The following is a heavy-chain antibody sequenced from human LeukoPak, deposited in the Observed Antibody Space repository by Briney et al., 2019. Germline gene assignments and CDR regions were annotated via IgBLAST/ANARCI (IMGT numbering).Heavy chain of an antibody. J-gene: IGHJ4*02. D-gene: IGHD3-10*01. V-gene: IGHV4-59*08. Sequence: PSETLSLTCTVSGGSISSYYWSWIRQPPGKGLEWIGYIYYSGSTNYNPSLKGRVTISVDTSKNQFSLKLSSVTAADTAEYYCASLAYYGSGSYQARYYFDYWGQGTLVTVSS. CDR3: ASLAYYGSGSYQARYYFDY. CDR2: IYYSGST. CDR1: GGSISSYY.